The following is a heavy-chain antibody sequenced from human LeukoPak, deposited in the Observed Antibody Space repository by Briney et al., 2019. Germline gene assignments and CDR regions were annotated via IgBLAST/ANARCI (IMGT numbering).Heavy chain of an antibody. CDR1: GFTFSDYT. D-gene: IGHD6-19*01. CDR2: ISRSSSYI. J-gene: IGHJ4*02. V-gene: IGHV3-21*01. Sequence: GGSLRLSCAASGFTFSDYTMTWVRQAPVKGLEWVSSISRSSSYIYYPDSAKGRFTISRDNAKNSLYLQMNSLSAEDTAVYYCARGRSGWYTFDSWGQGTLVTVSS. CDR3: ARGRSGWYTFDS.